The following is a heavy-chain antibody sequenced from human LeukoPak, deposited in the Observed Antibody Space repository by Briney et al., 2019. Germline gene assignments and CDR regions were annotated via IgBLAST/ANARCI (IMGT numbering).Heavy chain of an antibody. V-gene: IGHV1-2*02. J-gene: IGHJ5*02. CDR1: GYTFTGYY. CDR3: ARAFALGGAMVTSYWFDP. D-gene: IGHD5-18*01. CDR2: INPNSGGT. Sequence: ASVKVSCKASGYTFTGYYMHWVRRAPGQGLEWMGWINPNSGGTNYAQKFQGRVTMTRDTSISTAYMELSRLRSDDTAVYYCARAFALGGAMVTSYWFDPWGQGTLVTVSS.